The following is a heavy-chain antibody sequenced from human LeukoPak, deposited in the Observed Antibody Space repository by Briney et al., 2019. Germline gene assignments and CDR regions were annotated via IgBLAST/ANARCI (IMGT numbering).Heavy chain of an antibody. D-gene: IGHD1-1*01. V-gene: IGHV3-53*01. CDR2: IFRDGST. Sequence: GGSLRLSCAASRFAVSSYYMSWVRQAPGKGLEWVSAIFRDGSTSHADSVKGRFTISRDNSRNTVYLQMNSLRAEDTAVYYCATETWKDWGQGTLVTVSS. J-gene: IGHJ4*02. CDR3: ATETWKD. CDR1: RFAVSSYY.